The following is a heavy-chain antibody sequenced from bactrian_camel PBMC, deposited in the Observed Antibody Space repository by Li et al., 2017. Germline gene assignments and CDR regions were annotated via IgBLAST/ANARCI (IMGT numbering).Heavy chain of an antibody. CDR2: ISSSGGST. D-gene: IGHD6*01. CDR3: TRDRGLAVPAGSFDY. J-gene: IGHJ6*01. Sequence: VQLVESGGGLVQPGGSLVLSCAASGFTFSTYAMSWVRQAPGKGLEWVSLISSSGGSTLYADSVKGRFTISRDNAKNTINLELNSLKTEDTAMYYCTRDRGLAVPAGSFDYWAQGTQVTVS. V-gene: IGHV3S40*01. CDR1: GFTFSTYA.